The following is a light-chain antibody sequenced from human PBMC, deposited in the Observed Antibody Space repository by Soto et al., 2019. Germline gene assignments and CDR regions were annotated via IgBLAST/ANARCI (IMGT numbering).Light chain of an antibody. CDR2: GES. Sequence: EIVLTQSPDILSLSPGEMATLSCRASQSVDTFLAWYQQKPGQAPRLLIYGESTRATGIPDRLSGSGSGTELNLTISRLQSEDFAVYYCQKYNNWPRTCGQGTKVDIK. CDR3: QKYNNWPRT. CDR1: QSVDTF. J-gene: IGKJ1*01. V-gene: IGKV3-15*01.